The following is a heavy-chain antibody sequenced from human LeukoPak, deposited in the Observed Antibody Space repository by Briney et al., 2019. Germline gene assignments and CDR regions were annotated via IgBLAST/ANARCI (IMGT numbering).Heavy chain of an antibody. J-gene: IGHJ4*02. CDR2: IYYSGST. CDR1: GGSISSYY. V-gene: IGHV4-59*01. Sequence: SETLSLTCTVSGGSISSYYWSWIRQPPGKGLEWMGYIYYSGSTNYNHPPKSRVTISVDTSKNQFSLKLSSVTAADTAVYYCARGDVGYYDFWSSYPRAFDYWGQGTLVTV. CDR3: ARGDVGYYDFWSSYPRAFDY. D-gene: IGHD3-3*01.